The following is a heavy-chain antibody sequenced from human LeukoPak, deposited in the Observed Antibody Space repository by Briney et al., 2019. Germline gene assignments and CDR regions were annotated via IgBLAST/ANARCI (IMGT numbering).Heavy chain of an antibody. CDR3: ARSTFSPYSSSSGQYNWFDP. Sequence: GASEKVSCKASGYTFTSYGISWVRQAPGQGLEWMGWINPNSGGTNYAQKFQGRVTMTRDTSISTAYMELSRLRSDDTAVYYCARSTFSPYSSSSGQYNWFDPWGQGTLVTVSS. V-gene: IGHV1-2*02. CDR2: INPNSGGT. D-gene: IGHD6-6*01. J-gene: IGHJ5*02. CDR1: GYTFTSYG.